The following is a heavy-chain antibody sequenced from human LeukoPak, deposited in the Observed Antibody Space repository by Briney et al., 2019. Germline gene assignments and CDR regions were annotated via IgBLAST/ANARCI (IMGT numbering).Heavy chain of an antibody. CDR1: GFTFSTYA. J-gene: IGHJ4*02. CDR3: AKDVRATYFDY. V-gene: IGHV3-23*01. Sequence: GGSLRLSCAASGFTFSTYAVNWVRQAPGKGLEWVSTISGSGDSTYYADSVKGRFTISRDNAKNTLYLQMNSLRAEDTAVYYRAKDVRATYFDYWGQGTLVTVSS. CDR2: ISGSGDST.